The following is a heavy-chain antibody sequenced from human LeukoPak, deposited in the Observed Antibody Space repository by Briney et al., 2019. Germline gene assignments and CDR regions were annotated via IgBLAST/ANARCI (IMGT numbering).Heavy chain of an antibody. CDR2: IWYDASNK. V-gene: IGHV3-30*02. J-gene: IGHJ4*02. Sequence: GGSLRLSCAASGFTFSSYAMHWVRQAPGKGLEWVTFIWYDASNKYYAESVKGRFTISRDNSRNTVFLQMNSLRAEDTAVYYCAKDRSSDSSFDYWGQGTLVTVSS. CDR3: AKDRSSDSSFDY. CDR1: GFTFSSYA. D-gene: IGHD3-22*01.